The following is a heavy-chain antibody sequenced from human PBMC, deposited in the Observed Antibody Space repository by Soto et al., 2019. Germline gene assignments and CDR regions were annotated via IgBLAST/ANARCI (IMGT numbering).Heavy chain of an antibody. CDR2: IYYSGST. Sequence: QLQLQESGPGLVKPSETLSLTCTVSGGSISSSSYYWGWIRQPPGKGLEWIGSIYYSGSTYYNPSLKSRVTISVDTSKNQFSLKLSSVTAADTAVYYCARHPRGYTPHGLIWFDPWGQGTLVTVSS. V-gene: IGHV4-39*01. CDR3: ARHPRGYTPHGLIWFDP. J-gene: IGHJ5*02. CDR1: GGSISSSSYY. D-gene: IGHD5-12*01.